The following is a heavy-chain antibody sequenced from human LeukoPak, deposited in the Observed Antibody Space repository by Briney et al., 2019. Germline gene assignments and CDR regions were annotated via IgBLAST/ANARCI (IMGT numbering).Heavy chain of an antibody. D-gene: IGHD6-19*01. Sequence: PSETLSLTCAVYGGSFSGYYWSWIRQPPGKGLEWIGEINHSGSTNYNPSLKTRVAISVDRSNNQFSLNLSSVTAADTAVYYCARGVDTSGYYFDYWGQGTLVIVSS. CDR1: GGSFSGYY. V-gene: IGHV4-34*01. CDR2: INHSGST. J-gene: IGHJ4*02. CDR3: ARGVDTSGYYFDY.